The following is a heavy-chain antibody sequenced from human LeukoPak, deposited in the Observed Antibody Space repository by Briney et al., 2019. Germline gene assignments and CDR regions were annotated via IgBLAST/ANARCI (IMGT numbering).Heavy chain of an antibody. D-gene: IGHD4-17*01. Sequence: PGGSLRLSCAASGFTFSSYSMNWVRQAPGKGLEWVSSISSSSSYIYYADSVKGRFTISRDNAKNSLYLQMNSLRAEDTAVYYCARDFPRTTYAFDIWGQGTMVTVSS. CDR1: GFTFSSYS. J-gene: IGHJ3*02. CDR3: ARDFPRTTYAFDI. CDR2: ISSSSSYI. V-gene: IGHV3-21*01.